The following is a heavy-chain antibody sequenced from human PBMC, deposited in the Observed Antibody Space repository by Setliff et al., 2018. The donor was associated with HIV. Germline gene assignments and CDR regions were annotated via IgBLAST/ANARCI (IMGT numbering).Heavy chain of an antibody. CDR2: IIPLFGTS. D-gene: IGHD3-10*01. Sequence: SVKVSCKASGGTFNNYAISWVRQAPGQGLEWVGGIIPLFGTSNYALKFQGRVTITANESTNTAHMELSSLRSVDTAMYYCATVFYYDSESFSLDYWGQGTLVTVSS. CDR1: GGTFNNYA. V-gene: IGHV1-69*13. CDR3: ATVFYYDSESFSLDY. J-gene: IGHJ4*02.